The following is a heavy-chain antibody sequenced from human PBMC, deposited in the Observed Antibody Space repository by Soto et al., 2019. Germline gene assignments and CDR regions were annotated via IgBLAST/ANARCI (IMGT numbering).Heavy chain of an antibody. CDR1: GFTVSSNC. Sequence: GGSLRLSCAASGFTVSSNCMSWVRQAPGKGLEWVSVIYSGGSTYYADSVKGRFTISRDNSKNTLYLQMNSLRAEDTAVYYCARVQRFLEWLPAPLDYWGQGTLVTVSS. J-gene: IGHJ4*02. V-gene: IGHV3-53*01. CDR2: IYSGGST. D-gene: IGHD3-3*01. CDR3: ARVQRFLEWLPAPLDY.